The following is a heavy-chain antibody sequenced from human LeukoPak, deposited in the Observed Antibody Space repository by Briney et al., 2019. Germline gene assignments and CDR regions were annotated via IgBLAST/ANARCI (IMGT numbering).Heavy chain of an antibody. J-gene: IGHJ5*02. V-gene: IGHV4-59*01. Sequence: SETLSLTCTVSGGSISSYYWGWIRQPPGKGLEWIGYIYNSGSTNYNPSLKSRVTFSVDTSKNQFSLKLTSVTAADTGAYYCARGGNWLDPWGQGTLVTVSS. CDR3: ARGGNWLDP. D-gene: IGHD3-10*01. CDR2: IYNSGST. CDR1: GGSISSYY.